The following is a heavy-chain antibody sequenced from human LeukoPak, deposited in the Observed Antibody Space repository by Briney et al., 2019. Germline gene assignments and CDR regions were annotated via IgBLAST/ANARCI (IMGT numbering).Heavy chain of an antibody. V-gene: IGHV3-7*04. CDR2: INKDGSEK. J-gene: IGHJ6*02. Sequence: GGSLRLSCAAPGFSFIDYWMSWVPQAPGKGLEWVAIINKDGSEKYYVDSVKGRFTISRDNAKNSLYLQMNSLRAEDTAVYYCARRRGDVWGQGTTVTVSS. CDR1: GFSFIDYW. D-gene: IGHD3-10*01. CDR3: ARRRGDV.